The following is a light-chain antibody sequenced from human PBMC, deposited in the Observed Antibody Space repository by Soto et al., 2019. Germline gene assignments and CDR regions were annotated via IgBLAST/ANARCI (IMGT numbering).Light chain of an antibody. J-gene: IGKJ4*01. CDR1: QSVSSN. V-gene: IGKV3-15*01. CDR2: GAS. CDR3: QQTRSYPST. Sequence: EIVMTQSPATLSVSPVERATLSCMASQSVSSNLAWYQQKPGQAPRLLIYGASTRATGIPARFSGSGSGTEFTLTINSLQAEDFATYYCQQTRSYPSTFGGGTKVDI.